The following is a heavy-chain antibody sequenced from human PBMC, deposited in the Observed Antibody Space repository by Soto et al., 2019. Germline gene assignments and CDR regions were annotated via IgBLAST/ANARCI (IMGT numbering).Heavy chain of an antibody. J-gene: IGHJ4*02. CDR2: IYHSGST. D-gene: IGHD3-10*01. V-gene: IGHV4-30-2*01. CDR3: ARPLSFYGQYYFDY. Sequence: PSETLSLTCTVSGGSISSGGYSWSWIRQPPGKGLEWIGYIYHSGSTYYNPSLKSRVTISVDRSKNQFSLKLSSVTAADTAMYYCARPLSFYGQYYFDYWGQGTLVTVSS. CDR1: GGSISSGGYS.